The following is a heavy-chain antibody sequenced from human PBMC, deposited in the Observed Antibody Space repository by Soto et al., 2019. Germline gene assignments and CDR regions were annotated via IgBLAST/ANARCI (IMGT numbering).Heavy chain of an antibody. V-gene: IGHV1-18*01. CDR2: ISAYNGNT. J-gene: IGHJ6*02. CDR3: ARKYYYGSGSYLYYSYGMDV. D-gene: IGHD3-10*01. CDR1: GYTFTSYG. Sequence: ASVKVSCKASGYTFTSYGISWVRQAPGQGLEWMGWISAYNGNTNYAQKLQGRVTMTTDTSTSTAYMELRSLRSDDTAVYYCARKYYYGSGSYLYYSYGMDVWGPGPTVTVSS.